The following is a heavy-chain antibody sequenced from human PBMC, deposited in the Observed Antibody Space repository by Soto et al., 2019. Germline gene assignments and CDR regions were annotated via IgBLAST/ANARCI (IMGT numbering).Heavy chain of an antibody. Sequence: GVSLRLSCAASGFTFDDYTMHWVRQAPGKSLEWVSLISWDGGSTYYADSVKGRFTISRDNSKNSLYPQMNSLRTEDTALYYCAKDNSGSFEFWGQGTLVTGSP. CDR1: GFTFDDYT. CDR3: AKDNSGSFEF. V-gene: IGHV3-43*01. CDR2: ISWDGGST. D-gene: IGHD3-22*01. J-gene: IGHJ4*02.